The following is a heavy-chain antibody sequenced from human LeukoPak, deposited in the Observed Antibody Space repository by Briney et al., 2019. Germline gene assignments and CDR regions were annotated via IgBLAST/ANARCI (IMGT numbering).Heavy chain of an antibody. CDR2: IYYTGST. V-gene: IGHV4-38-2*02. Sequence: PSETLSLTCNVSGYSVNTGYYWGWIRQPPGKGLEWIGSIYYTGSTYYNPSLKSRVTISVDTSKNQFSLKLSSVTAADTAVYYCARLHYGGNYGYYYYYMDVWGKGTTVTISS. CDR1: GYSVNTGYY. D-gene: IGHD4-23*01. CDR3: ARLHYGGNYGYYYYYMDV. J-gene: IGHJ6*03.